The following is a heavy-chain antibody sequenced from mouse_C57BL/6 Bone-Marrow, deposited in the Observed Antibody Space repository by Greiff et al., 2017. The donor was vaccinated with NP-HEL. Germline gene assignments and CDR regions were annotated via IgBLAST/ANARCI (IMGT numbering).Heavy chain of an antibody. CDR3: ARDGYYGY. Sequence: EVQLHQSGGGLVKPGGSLKLSCAASGFTFSSYAMSWVRQTPEKRLEWVATISDGGSYTYYPDNVKGRFTISRDNAKNNLYLQMSHLKSEDTAMYYCARDGYYGYWGQGTTLTVSS. CDR2: ISDGGSYT. CDR1: GFTFSSYA. D-gene: IGHD2-3*01. J-gene: IGHJ2*01. V-gene: IGHV5-4*01.